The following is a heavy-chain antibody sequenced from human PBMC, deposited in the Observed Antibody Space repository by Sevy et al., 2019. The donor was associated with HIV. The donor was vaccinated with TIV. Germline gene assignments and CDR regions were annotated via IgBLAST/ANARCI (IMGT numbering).Heavy chain of an antibody. J-gene: IGHJ4*02. CDR3: AKDRSYGDIGLFDY. CDR2: ISGSGGNT. V-gene: IGHV3-23*01. CDR1: GFTFSSYA. D-gene: IGHD1-26*01. Sequence: GGSLRLSCAASGFTFSSYAMSWVRQAPGKGLEWVSVISGSGGNTYYADSVKGRFTISRDNSKNRLYLQMNSLRAEDTAVYYCAKDRSYGDIGLFDYWGQGTLVTVSS.